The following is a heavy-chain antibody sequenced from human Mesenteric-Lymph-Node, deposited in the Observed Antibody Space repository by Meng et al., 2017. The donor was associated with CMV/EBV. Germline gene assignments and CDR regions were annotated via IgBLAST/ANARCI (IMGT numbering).Heavy chain of an antibody. Sequence: SETLSLTCTVSGGSISSYYWSWIRQPPGKGLEWIGEINHSGSTNYNPSLKSRVTISVDTSKNQFSLKLSSVTAADTAVYYCARISRRGYQIYYYYGMDVWGQGTTVTVSS. V-gene: IGHV4-34*01. D-gene: IGHD3-22*01. CDR3: ARISRRGYQIYYYYGMDV. J-gene: IGHJ6*02. CDR2: INHSGST. CDR1: GGSISSYY.